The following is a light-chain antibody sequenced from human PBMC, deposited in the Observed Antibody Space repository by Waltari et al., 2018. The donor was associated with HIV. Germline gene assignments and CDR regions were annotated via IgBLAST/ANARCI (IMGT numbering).Light chain of an antibody. J-gene: IGKJ4*01. Sequence: DIVMTQSPDSLAVSLGERATINCKSSQSVLYSSDKQNYLAGYQQTPGQPPKLLIYWASTRGPGVPDRFSGSGSGTDFTLTISSLQAEDVAVYYCQQYYSAPLTFGGGTKVEIK. V-gene: IGKV4-1*01. CDR2: WAS. CDR3: QQYYSAPLT. CDR1: QSVLYSSDKQNY.